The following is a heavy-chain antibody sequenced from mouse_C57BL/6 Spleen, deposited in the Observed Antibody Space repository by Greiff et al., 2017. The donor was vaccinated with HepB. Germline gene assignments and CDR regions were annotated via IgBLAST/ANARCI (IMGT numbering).Heavy chain of an antibody. CDR1: GFSLTSYG. J-gene: IGHJ4*01. CDR3: ARNTVDGYPYYAMDY. CDR2: IWSGGST. Sequence: LQESGPGLVQPSQSLSITCTVSGFSLTSYGVHWVRQSPGKGLEWLGVIWSGGSTDYNAAFISRLSISKDNSKSQVFFKMNSLQADDTAIYYCARNTVDGYPYYAMDYWGQGTSVTVSS. D-gene: IGHD2-3*01. V-gene: IGHV2-2*01.